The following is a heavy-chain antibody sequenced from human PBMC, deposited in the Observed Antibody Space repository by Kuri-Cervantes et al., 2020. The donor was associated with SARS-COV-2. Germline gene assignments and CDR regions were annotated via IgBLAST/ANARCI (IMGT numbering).Heavy chain of an antibody. CDR3: ARDRYYYMDV. V-gene: IGHV3-9*01. CDR1: GFTFDDYA. CDR2: ISWNSGSI. J-gene: IGHJ6*03. Sequence: GGSLRLSCAASGFTFDDYATHWVRQAPGKGLEWVSGISWNSGSIGYADSVKGRFTISRDNAKNSLYLQMNSLRAEDTAVYYCARDRYYYMDVWGKGTTVTVSS.